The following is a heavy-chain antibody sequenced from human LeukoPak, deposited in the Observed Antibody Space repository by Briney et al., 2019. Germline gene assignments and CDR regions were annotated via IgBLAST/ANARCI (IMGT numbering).Heavy chain of an antibody. Sequence: SETLSLTCTVSGGSISSYYWSWIRQPPGKGLEWIGYIYYSGSTNYNPSLKSRVTISVDTSKNQFSLKLSSVTAADTAVYYCARDQYYYDSSGYYRFDYWGQGTLVTVSS. CDR1: GGSISSYY. CDR2: IYYSGST. D-gene: IGHD3-22*01. V-gene: IGHV4-59*01. J-gene: IGHJ4*02. CDR3: ARDQYYYDSSGYYRFDY.